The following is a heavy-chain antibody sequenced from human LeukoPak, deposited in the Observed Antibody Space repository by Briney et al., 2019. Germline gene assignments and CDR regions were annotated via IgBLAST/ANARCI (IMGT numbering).Heavy chain of an antibody. Sequence: PSETLSLTCTVSGGSISSSSYYWGWIRQPPGKGLEWIGSFYYSESTYYNPSLKSRVTISVDTSKNQFSLNLTSVTAADTAVYYCARRYNYGYFDYWGQGTLVIVSS. CDR1: GGSISSSSYY. D-gene: IGHD5-18*01. V-gene: IGHV4-39*01. CDR2: FYYSEST. J-gene: IGHJ4*02. CDR3: ARRYNYGYFDY.